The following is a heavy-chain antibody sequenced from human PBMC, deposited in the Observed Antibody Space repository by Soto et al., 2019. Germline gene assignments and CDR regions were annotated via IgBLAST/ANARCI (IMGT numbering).Heavy chain of an antibody. CDR3: ERGSPYCGGDCFTRDAPLDY. V-gene: IGHV4-59*01. D-gene: IGHD2-21*02. CDR1: GGSISIYY. Sequence: PSETLSLTCTVSGGSISIYYWSLIRQPPGKGLDWIGYIYYSGSTNYNPSLKSRVTISVDTSKNQFSLKLSSVTAADTAVYYCERGSPYCGGDCFTRDAPLDYWGQGTLVTVSS. CDR2: IYYSGST. J-gene: IGHJ4*02.